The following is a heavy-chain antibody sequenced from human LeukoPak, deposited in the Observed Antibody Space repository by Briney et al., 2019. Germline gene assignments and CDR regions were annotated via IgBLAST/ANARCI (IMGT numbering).Heavy chain of an antibody. CDR2: ISACNGYT. CDR1: GYTFASYG. Sequence: ASVKVSCKASGYTFASYGISWVRQAPGQGLEWMGWISACNGYTNYAQKLQGRVTMTTDTSTSTAYMELRSLRADDTAVYYCARLTVTTGSYHFDYWGQGTLVTVSS. J-gene: IGHJ4*02. D-gene: IGHD1-26*01. V-gene: IGHV1-18*01. CDR3: ARLTVTTGSYHFDY.